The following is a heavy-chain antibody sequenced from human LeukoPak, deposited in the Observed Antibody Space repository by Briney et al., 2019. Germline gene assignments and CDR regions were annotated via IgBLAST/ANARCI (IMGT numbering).Heavy chain of an antibody. CDR2: IYHSGST. CDR3: ARQGAVVVTAIPYYFDY. D-gene: IGHD2-21*02. V-gene: IGHV4-4*02. J-gene: IGHJ4*02. Sequence: PSETLSLTCAVSGGSISSSNWWSWVRQPPGKGLDWIGDIYHSGSTNYNPSLKSRVTISVDKSKNQFSLKLSSVTAADTAVYYCARQGAVVVTAIPYYFDYWGQGTLVTVSS. CDR1: GGSISSSNW.